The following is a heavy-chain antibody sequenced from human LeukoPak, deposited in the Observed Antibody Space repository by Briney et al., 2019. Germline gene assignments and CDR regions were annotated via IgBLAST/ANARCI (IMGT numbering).Heavy chain of an antibody. CDR2: IYYSGST. V-gene: IGHV4-39*01. Sequence: SETLSLTCTVSGGSISSSSYYWGWIRQPPGKGREWIGSIYYSGSTYYNPSLKSRVTISVDTSKNQFSLKLSSVTAADTAVYYCARLGSISLDYWGQGTLVTVSS. J-gene: IGHJ4*02. D-gene: IGHD6-6*01. CDR3: ARLGSISLDY. CDR1: GGSISSSSYY.